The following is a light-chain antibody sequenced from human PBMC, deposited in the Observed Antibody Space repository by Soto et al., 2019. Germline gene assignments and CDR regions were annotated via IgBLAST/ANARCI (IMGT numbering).Light chain of an antibody. CDR1: QTISSW. Sequence: DIPMTQSPSTLSGSVGDRVTITCRASQTISSWLAWYQQKPGKAPKLLIYKASTLQSGVPPRFGGSGSGTVFTLTISSLQPEDFADYFCQQVHDYPITFGGGTKVEIK. J-gene: IGKJ4*01. CDR3: QQVHDYPIT. V-gene: IGKV1-5*03. CDR2: KAS.